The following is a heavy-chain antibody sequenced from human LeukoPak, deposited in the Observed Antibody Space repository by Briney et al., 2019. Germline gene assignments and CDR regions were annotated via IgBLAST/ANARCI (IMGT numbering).Heavy chain of an antibody. J-gene: IGHJ4*02. CDR1: GFTFSDYY. CDR3: ARPRGCGSSRCNNFDY. Sequence: GGSLRLSCAASGFTFSDYYMSWIRQAPGKGLEGVAKMNEYGSEIFYVDSVKGRFTISRDNGKNSLYLQMNRLRAEDTAVYYCARPRGCGSSRCNNFDYWGQGTLVTVSS. CDR2: MNEYGSEI. D-gene: IGHD2-2*01. V-gene: IGHV3-7*01.